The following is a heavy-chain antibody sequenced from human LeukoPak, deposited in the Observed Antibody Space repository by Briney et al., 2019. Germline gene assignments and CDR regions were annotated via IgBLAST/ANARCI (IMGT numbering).Heavy chain of an antibody. D-gene: IGHD3-10*01. Sequence: GGSLRLSGAASGFTFSRYWMSWVRQAPGKGLQWLAFIQSDGNNKYYADSVKGRFTISRDNSKNTLFLQMNSLRAEDTAVYYCAKDKSMVRELDYWGQGNLVTVSS. J-gene: IGHJ4*02. CDR3: AKDKSMVRELDY. CDR1: GFTFSRYW. V-gene: IGHV3-30*02. CDR2: IQSDGNNK.